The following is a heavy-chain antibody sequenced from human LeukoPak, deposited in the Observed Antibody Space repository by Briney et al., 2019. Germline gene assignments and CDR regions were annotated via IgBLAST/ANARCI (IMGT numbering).Heavy chain of an antibody. D-gene: IGHD1-14*01. CDR1: GGSISSGGYY. V-gene: IGHV4-31*03. Sequence: SETLSLTCTVSGGSISSGGYYWSWIRQHPGKGLEWIGYIYYSGSTYYNPSLKSRVTISVDTSKNQFSLKLSSVTAADTAVYYCARGIGAARPEPNYFDYWGQGTLVTVSS. CDR3: ARGIGAARPEPNYFDY. J-gene: IGHJ4*02. CDR2: IYYSGST.